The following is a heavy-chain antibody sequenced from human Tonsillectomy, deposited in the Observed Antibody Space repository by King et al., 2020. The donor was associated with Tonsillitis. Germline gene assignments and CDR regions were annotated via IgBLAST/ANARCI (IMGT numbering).Heavy chain of an antibody. V-gene: IGHV4-59*08. J-gene: IGHJ6*03. CDR3: ARLLSSSDYYYYYFYMDV. CDR1: GGSISGYY. Sequence: QLQESGPGLVKPSETLSLTCTVSGGSISGYYWSWIRQPPGKGLEWIGYIYYTGSTNYNPSLKSRVTISVDTSKNQFSLKLSSVTAADTAAYYCARLLSSSDYYYYYFYMDVWGKGTTVTVSS. CDR2: IYYTGST. D-gene: IGHD6-6*01.